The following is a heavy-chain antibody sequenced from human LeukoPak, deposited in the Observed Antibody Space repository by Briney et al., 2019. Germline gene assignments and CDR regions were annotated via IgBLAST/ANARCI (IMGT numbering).Heavy chain of an antibody. V-gene: IGHV3-7*03. J-gene: IGHJ5*02. CDR1: GFTFSGYA. CDR3: ARGHWGLDP. D-gene: IGHD7-27*01. CDR2: LNQYGGEK. Sequence: GGSLRLSCAASGFTFSGYAMNWFGKAPGKGLEWVAPLNQYGGEKYYVDSVTGRFTISRDNAKNSLYLKMNSLRADDTAVYYCARGHWGLDPWGQGTLVIVSS.